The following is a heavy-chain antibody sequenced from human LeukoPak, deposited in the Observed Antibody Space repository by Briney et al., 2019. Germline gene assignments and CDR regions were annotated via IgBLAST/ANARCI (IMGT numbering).Heavy chain of an antibody. D-gene: IGHD3-22*01. Sequence: ASVKVSCKASGYTFTSYYMHWVRQAPGQGLEGMGIINPSGGSTSYAQKFQGRVTMTRDTSISTAYMELSRLRSDDTAVYYCARDQGQSPTYYYDSRGPSSFYWGQGTLVSVSS. J-gene: IGHJ4*02. CDR1: GYTFTSYY. CDR3: ARDQGQSPTYYYDSRGPSSFY. CDR2: INPSGGST. V-gene: IGHV1-46*01.